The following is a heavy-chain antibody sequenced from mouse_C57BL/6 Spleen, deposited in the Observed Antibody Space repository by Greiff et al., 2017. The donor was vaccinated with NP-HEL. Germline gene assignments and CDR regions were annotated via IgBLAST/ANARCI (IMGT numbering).Heavy chain of an antibody. CDR2: ISSGGSYT. D-gene: IGHD2-4*01. CDR3: ARQGGIYYDYDGFAY. V-gene: IGHV5-6*01. J-gene: IGHJ3*01. CDR1: GFTFSSYG. Sequence: EVQLVESGGDLVKPGGSLKLSCAASGFTFSSYGMSWVRQTPDKRLEWVATISSGGSYTYYPDSVKGRFTISRDNAKNTLYLQMSSLKAEDTAMYYCARQGGIYYDYDGFAYWGQGTLVTVSA.